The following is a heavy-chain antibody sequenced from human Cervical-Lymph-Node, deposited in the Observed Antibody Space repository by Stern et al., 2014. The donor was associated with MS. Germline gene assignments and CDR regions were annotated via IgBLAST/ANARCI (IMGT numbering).Heavy chain of an antibody. Sequence: QVQLVQSGADVKKPGSSVRVSCKASGDISWLRQAPGQGLEYMGGIIRPVGPPHDTQRCQGRLTIPADESTNTTYMELSSLRSDDTAVYYCARGAGDNWFDPWGQGTLVSVSS. D-gene: IGHD3-10*01. J-gene: IGHJ5*02. CDR2: IIRPVGPP. CDR3: ARGAGDNWFDP. V-gene: IGHV1-69*01. CDR1: GD.